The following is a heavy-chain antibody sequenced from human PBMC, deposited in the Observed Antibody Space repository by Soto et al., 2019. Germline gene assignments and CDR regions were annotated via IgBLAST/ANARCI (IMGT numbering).Heavy chain of an antibody. CDR1: GFTFSSSA. Sequence: EEQLLESGGGLVQPGESLRLSCAASGFTFSSSAMNWVRQTPGKGLEWVSLISESGDRTHYADSVRGRFSISRDNSKNTLYLQMYSLRAEDTAVYYCAKSLNINWKNWFDPWGQGTLVTVSS. CDR2: ISESGDRT. CDR3: AKSLNINWKNWFDP. V-gene: IGHV3-23*01. D-gene: IGHD1-1*01. J-gene: IGHJ5*02.